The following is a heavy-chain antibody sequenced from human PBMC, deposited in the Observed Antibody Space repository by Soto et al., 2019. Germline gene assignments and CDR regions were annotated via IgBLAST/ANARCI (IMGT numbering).Heavy chain of an antibody. CDR1: GYTFTSGY. V-gene: IGHV1-46*01. D-gene: IGHD3-16*01. CDR3: ARDGGHWDFDY. J-gene: IGHJ4*02. CDR2: MYPSGAAP. Sequence: QVQLAQSGAEVKKPGASVTVSCKASGYTFTSGYIHWVRQAPGEGLEWMGVMYPSGAAPTYAQKFQGRVTTTRDTSTSTVYMQLSSLRSEDTAVYFCARDGGHWDFDYWGQGTLVTVSS.